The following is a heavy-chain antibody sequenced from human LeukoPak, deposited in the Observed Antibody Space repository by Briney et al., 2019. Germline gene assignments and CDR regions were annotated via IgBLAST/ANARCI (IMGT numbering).Heavy chain of an antibody. D-gene: IGHD2-15*01. J-gene: IGHJ4*02. CDR2: INHSGST. CDR3: ARVVGWHDY. CDR1: GGSISSGGYY. Sequence: SQTLSLTCTVSGGSISSGGYYWSWIRQPPGKGLEWIGEINHSGSTNYNPSLKSRVTISVDTSKNQFSLKLSSVTAADTAVYYCARVVGWHDYWGQGTLVTVSS. V-gene: IGHV4-30-2*01.